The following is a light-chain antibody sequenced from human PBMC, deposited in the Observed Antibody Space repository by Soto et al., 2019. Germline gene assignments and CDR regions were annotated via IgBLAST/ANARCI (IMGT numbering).Light chain of an antibody. V-gene: IGLV2-14*03. CDR1: NIDVGSYAY. CDR2: DVY. CDR3: SSSKNTGTSVV. J-gene: IGLJ2*01. Sequence: QSALTQPASVSGSPGQSITISCTGANIDVGSYAYVSWYRQVPGKAPKLLIYDVYKRPSGISNRFSGSKSGNTASLAISGLQAEDEADYYCSSSKNTGTSVVFGGGTKLTVL.